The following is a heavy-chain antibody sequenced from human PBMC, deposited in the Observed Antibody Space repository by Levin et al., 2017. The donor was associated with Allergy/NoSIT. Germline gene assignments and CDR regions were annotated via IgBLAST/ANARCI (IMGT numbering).Heavy chain of an antibody. D-gene: IGHD5/OR15-5a*01. Sequence: PGGSLRLSCAISGFTFSNYWMSWVRQAPGKGLEWVANIKQDGSEKYYVDSVRGRFTISRDNAKNSLYLQMNSLRAEDTAVYFCARDLPFTLGPNFDHWGQGTLVTVSS. CDR1: GFTFSNYW. J-gene: IGHJ4*02. V-gene: IGHV3-7*01. CDR3: ARDLPFTLGPNFDH. CDR2: IKQDGSEK.